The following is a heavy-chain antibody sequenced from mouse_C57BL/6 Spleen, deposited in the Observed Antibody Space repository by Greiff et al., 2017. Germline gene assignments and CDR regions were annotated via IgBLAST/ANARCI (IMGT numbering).Heavy chain of an antibody. V-gene: IGHV1-72*01. CDR2: IDPNSGGT. J-gene: IGHJ4*01. Sequence: QVQLQQPGAELVKPGASVKLSCKASGYTFTSYWMHWVKQRPGRGLEWIGRIDPNSGGTKYNEKFKSKATLTVDKPTSTAHMQISSLTSEDPAVYYCASDGNSYYYAMDYWGQGTSVTVSS. D-gene: IGHD2-1*01. CDR1: GYTFTSYW. CDR3: ASDGNSYYYAMDY.